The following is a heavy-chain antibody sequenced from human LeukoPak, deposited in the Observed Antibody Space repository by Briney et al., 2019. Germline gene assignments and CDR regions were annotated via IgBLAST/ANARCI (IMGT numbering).Heavy chain of an antibody. D-gene: IGHD3-3*01. CDR1: GFTFSSYG. V-gene: IGHV3-33*06. CDR2: IWYDGNNK. CDR3: AKDPTSYDFWSGYNYFDY. Sequence: PGGSLRLSCAASGFTFSSYGMHWVRQAPGKGLEWVAVIWYDGNNKKYADSVKGRFTISRDNSKNTLYLQMNSLRAEDTAVYYCAKDPTSYDFWSGYNYFDYWGQGTLVTVSS. J-gene: IGHJ4*02.